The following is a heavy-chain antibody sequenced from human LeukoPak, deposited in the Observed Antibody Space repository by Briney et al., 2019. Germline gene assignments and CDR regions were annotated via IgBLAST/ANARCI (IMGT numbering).Heavy chain of an antibody. CDR3: ARGGGSSGWPYFDY. D-gene: IGHD6-19*01. CDR2: IYYSGST. J-gene: IGHJ4*02. Sequence: SETLSLTCAVSGASVSSGSYYWSWIRQPPGKELEWIGYIYYSGSTNCNPSLKSRVTISIDTSKNQFSLKLSSVTAADTAVYYCARGGGSSGWPYFDYWGQGTLVTVSS. CDR1: GASVSSGSYY. V-gene: IGHV4-61*01.